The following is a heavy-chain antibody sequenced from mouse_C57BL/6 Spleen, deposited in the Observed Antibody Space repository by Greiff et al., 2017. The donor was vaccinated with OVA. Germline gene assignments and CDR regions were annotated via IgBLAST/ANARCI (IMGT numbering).Heavy chain of an antibody. Sequence: QVTLKECGPGILQSSQTLSLTCSFSGFSLSTSGMGVSWIRQPSGKGLEWLAHIYWDDDKRYNPSLKSRLTISKDTSRNQVFLKITSVDTADTATYYCARVITTVADFDYWGQGTTLTVSS. D-gene: IGHD1-1*01. CDR1: GFSLSTSGMG. V-gene: IGHV8-12*01. CDR2: IYWDDDK. J-gene: IGHJ2*01. CDR3: ARVITTVADFDY.